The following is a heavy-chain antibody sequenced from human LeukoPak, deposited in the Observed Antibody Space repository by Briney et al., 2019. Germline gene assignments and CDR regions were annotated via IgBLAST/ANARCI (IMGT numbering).Heavy chain of an antibody. V-gene: IGHV4-59*08. J-gene: IGHJ5*02. CDR3: ARHHRTKYCSGGSCYSGWFDP. CDR2: MYYSGAT. CDR1: GGSISDYY. Sequence: SETLSLTCTVSGGSISDYYWSWIRQPPGKGLEWIGYMYYSGATNYNPSLRSRVTISLDTCKNRVSLKLSSVTAADTAVYSCARHHRTKYCSGGSCYSGWFDPWGQGTLVTVSS. D-gene: IGHD2-15*01.